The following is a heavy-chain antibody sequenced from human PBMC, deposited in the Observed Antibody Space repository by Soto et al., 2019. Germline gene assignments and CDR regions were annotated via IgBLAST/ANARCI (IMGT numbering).Heavy chain of an antibody. J-gene: IGHJ6*02. CDR3: ARVIVGATRYYYYYGMAV. D-gene: IGHD1-26*01. CDR2: MNPHSGNT. Sequence: QVQLLQSGAEVKTPGASVKVSCKASGYTFTSYDINWVRQATGQGLEWMGWMNPHSGNTGYAQKFQGRVTMTRNTSISTAYMEVSSLRSEDTAVYYCARVIVGATRYYYYYGMAVWGQGTTVTVSS. CDR1: GYTFTSYD. V-gene: IGHV1-8*01.